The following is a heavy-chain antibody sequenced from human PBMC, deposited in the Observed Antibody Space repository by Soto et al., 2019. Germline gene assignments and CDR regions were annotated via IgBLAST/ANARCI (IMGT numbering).Heavy chain of an antibody. CDR3: ARVFSSGSGWMYYFDF. Sequence: QVQLQESGPGLVKPSETLSLTCTVSSDSIAGENWWSWVRQPPGLGLEWIGEVFHTGGTNYNPSLKSRVTMDVDKSKHQFSLKLISATAADTAVYYCARVFSSGSGWMYYFDFWGQGTLVSVSS. V-gene: IGHV4-4*02. D-gene: IGHD6-19*01. CDR1: SDSIAGENW. CDR2: VFHTGGT. J-gene: IGHJ4*02.